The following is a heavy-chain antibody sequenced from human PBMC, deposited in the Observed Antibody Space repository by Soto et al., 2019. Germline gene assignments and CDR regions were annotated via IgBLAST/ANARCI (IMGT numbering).Heavy chain of an antibody. J-gene: IGHJ4*02. CDR1: GFTFSSYA. D-gene: IGHD5-18*01. V-gene: IGHV3-30-3*01. Sequence: GGSLRLSCAASGFTFSSYAMHWVRQAPGKGLEWVAVISYDGSNKYYADSVKGRFTISRDNSKNTLYLQMNSLRAEDTAVYYCARDTARVVADYWGQGTLVTVSS. CDR2: ISYDGSNK. CDR3: ARDTARVVADY.